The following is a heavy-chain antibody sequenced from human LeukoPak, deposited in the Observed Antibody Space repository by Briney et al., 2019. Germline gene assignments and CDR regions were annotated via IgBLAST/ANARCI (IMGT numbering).Heavy chain of an antibody. CDR2: ISGSGGST. CDR3: AVVVRFDY. CDR1: GFTFGDYA. V-gene: IGHV3-23*01. Sequence: GGSLRLSCTASGFTFGDYAMSWVRQAPGKGLEWVSAISGSGGSTYYADSVKGRFTISRDNSKNTLYLQMNSLRAEDTAVYYCAVVVRFDYWGQGTLVTVSS. D-gene: IGHD2-15*01. J-gene: IGHJ4*02.